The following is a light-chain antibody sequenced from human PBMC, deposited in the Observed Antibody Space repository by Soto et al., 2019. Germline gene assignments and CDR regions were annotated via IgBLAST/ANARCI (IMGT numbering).Light chain of an antibody. J-gene: IGKJ4*01. CDR3: QPYGSSPLT. V-gene: IGKV3-20*01. CDR2: GAS. Sequence: PFSCRASQSVSSSFLAWYQQKPVQAPRLLTYGASSRGTGIQDRFSCSGSGTDFTLTISRLEPEDFAVYYCQPYGSSPLTFGGGTKVDIK. CDR1: QSVSSSF.